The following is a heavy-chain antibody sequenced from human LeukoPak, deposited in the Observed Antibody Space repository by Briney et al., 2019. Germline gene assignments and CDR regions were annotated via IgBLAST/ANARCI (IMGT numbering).Heavy chain of an antibody. Sequence: SETLSLTCAVYGGSFSGYYWSWIRQPPGKRLEWIGEINHSGSTNYNPSLKSRVTISVDTSKNQFSLQLSSVTAADPAVYYCARRRTYCSSTSCYSNWFDPWGQGTLVTVSS. CDR2: INHSGST. D-gene: IGHD2-2*01. CDR3: ARRRTYCSSTSCYSNWFDP. CDR1: GGSFSGYY. J-gene: IGHJ5*02. V-gene: IGHV4-34*01.